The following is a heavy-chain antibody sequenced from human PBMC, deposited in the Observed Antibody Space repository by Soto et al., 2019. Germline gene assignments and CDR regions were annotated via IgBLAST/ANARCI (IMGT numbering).Heavy chain of an antibody. CDR1: GGSISGYY. CDR2: LLYGGTT. J-gene: IGHJ4*02. V-gene: IGHV4-39*01. CDR3: ARHRGPAPVY. Sequence: SETLSLTCTVSGGSISGYYWTWIRQPPGKGLEWVGSLLYGGTTDYNPSLKSRLTMSLDTSKNHFSLKLRSVTAADTAVYYCARHRGPAPVYWGQGTLVTVSS. D-gene: IGHD3-10*01.